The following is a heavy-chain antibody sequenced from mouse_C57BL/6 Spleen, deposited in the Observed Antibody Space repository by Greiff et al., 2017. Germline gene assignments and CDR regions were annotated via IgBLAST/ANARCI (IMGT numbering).Heavy chain of an antibody. CDR2: ISYDGSN. CDR3: ARDEYGNWFAY. V-gene: IGHV3-6*01. Sequence: ESGPGLAKPSQSLSLTCSVTGYSITSGYYWNWIRQFPGNKLEWMGYISYDGSNNYNPSLKNRISITRDTSKNQFFLKLNSVTTEDTATYYCARDEYGNWFAYWGQGTLVTVSA. J-gene: IGHJ3*01. CDR1: GYSITSGYY. D-gene: IGHD2-10*02.